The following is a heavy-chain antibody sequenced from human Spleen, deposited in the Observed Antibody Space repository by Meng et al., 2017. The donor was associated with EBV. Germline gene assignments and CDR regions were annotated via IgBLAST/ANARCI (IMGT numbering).Heavy chain of an antibody. J-gene: IGHJ4*02. CDR3: ATVGSSIAARRPDY. D-gene: IGHD6-6*01. V-gene: IGHV4-4*03. CDR1: GGSINRGSW. CDR2: IYHGGST. Sequence: QAQREESGPGQVKTPGTLAPTCAVSGGSINRGSWWNCVRQPPGKGLEWIGKIYHGGSTDYNPSLWSRVSISIDKSKNQFSLKLSSVTAADTAVYYCATVGSSIAARRPDYWGQGTLVTVSS.